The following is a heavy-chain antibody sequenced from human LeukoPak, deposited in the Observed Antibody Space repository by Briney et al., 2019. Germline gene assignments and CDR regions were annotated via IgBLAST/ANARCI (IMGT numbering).Heavy chain of an antibody. CDR2: INAGNGNT. D-gene: IGHD3-22*01. CDR1: GYTFTSYY. Sequence: GASVKVSCKASGYTFTSYYMHWVRQAPGQRLEWMGWINAGNGNTKYSQKFQGRVAITRDTSASTAYMELSSLRSEDTAVYYCARGPGGDSSGYSDYWGQGTLVTVSS. V-gene: IGHV1-3*01. CDR3: ARGPGGDSSGYSDY. J-gene: IGHJ4*02.